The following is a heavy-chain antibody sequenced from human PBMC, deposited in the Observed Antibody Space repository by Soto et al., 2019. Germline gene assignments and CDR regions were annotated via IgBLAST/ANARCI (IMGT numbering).Heavy chain of an antibody. CDR3: ARDKITGLFDY. Sequence: QVQLQQWGAGLLKPSETLSLTCAVYGGSFSGYYWTWIRQPPGTGLECIGEINHSGSTNYNPSIKSRVTISVDTSKHQFSLKLTSVTAADTAVYYCARDKITGLFDYWGQGTLVTVS. CDR2: INHSGST. J-gene: IGHJ4*02. CDR1: GGSFSGYY. D-gene: IGHD2-8*02. V-gene: IGHV4-34*01.